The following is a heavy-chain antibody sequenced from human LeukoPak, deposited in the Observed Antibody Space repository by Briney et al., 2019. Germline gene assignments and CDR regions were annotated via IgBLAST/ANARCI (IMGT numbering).Heavy chain of an antibody. Sequence: SETLSLTCTVSGGSISGYYWSWIRQTTGKGLEWIGYISYSGSTTYNPSLKSRVTMSVDSSKNQFSLKLSSVTAADTAVYYCARWRQPYDFDIWGQGTMVTVSS. CDR3: ARWRQPYDFDI. J-gene: IGHJ3*02. CDR1: GGSISGYY. CDR2: ISYSGST. D-gene: IGHD1-1*01. V-gene: IGHV4-59*01.